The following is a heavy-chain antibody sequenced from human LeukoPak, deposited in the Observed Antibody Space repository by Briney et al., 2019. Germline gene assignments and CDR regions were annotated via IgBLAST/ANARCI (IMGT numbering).Heavy chain of an antibody. Sequence: GGSLRLSCAASGFTFSSYWMHWVRQAPGKGLVWVSRINTDGSSTSYADSVKGRFTISRDNAKNTLYLQMNSLRAGDTAVYYCARDRIGGWFGERKVEWGQGTLVTVSS. CDR3: ARDRIGGWFGERKVE. J-gene: IGHJ4*02. D-gene: IGHD3-10*01. CDR1: GFTFSSYW. V-gene: IGHV3-74*01. CDR2: INTDGSST.